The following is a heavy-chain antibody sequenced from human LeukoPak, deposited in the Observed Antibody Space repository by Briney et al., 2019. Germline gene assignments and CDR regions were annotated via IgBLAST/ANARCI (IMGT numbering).Heavy chain of an antibody. D-gene: IGHD1-26*01. CDR2: ISSSSSYI. CDR1: GFTFSSYS. Sequence: GGSLRLSCAASGFTFSSYSMNWVRQAPGKGLEWVSSISSSSSYIYYADSVKGRFTISRDNAKNSLYLQMNSLRAEDTAVYYCASDLVGASWATFDYWGQGTLVTVSS. J-gene: IGHJ4*02. CDR3: ASDLVGASWATFDY. V-gene: IGHV3-21*01.